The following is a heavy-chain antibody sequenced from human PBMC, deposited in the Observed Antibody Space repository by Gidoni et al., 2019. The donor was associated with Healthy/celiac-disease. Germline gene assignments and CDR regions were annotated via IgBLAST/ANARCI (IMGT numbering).Heavy chain of an antibody. CDR3: ASSGPIVVVPDREQYYYYYYGMDV. J-gene: IGHJ6*02. D-gene: IGHD2-2*01. Sequence: QVQLVQSGAEVKKPGAPVKVSCKASGYTFTGYYMHWVRQAPGQGLEWMGWINPNSGGTNYAQKFQGRVTMTRDTSISTAYMELSRLRSDDTAVYYCASSGPIVVVPDREQYYYYYYGMDVWGQGTTVTVSS. CDR2: INPNSGGT. V-gene: IGHV1-2*02. CDR1: GYTFTGYY.